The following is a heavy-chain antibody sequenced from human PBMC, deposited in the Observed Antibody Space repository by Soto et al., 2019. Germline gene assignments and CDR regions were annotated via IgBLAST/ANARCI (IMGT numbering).Heavy chain of an antibody. D-gene: IGHD3-22*01. J-gene: IGHJ4*02. CDR2: IYYSGST. Sequence: QVQLQESGPGLVKPSQTLSLTCTVSGGSISSGGYYWSWIRQHPGKGLEWIGDIYYSGSTYYNPSLKSRVTISVDTSKNQFSLKLSSVTAADTAVYYCARATYYYDSSGTRAPFYFDYWGQGTLVTVSS. CDR3: ARATYYYDSSGTRAPFYFDY. CDR1: GGSISSGGYY. V-gene: IGHV4-31*03.